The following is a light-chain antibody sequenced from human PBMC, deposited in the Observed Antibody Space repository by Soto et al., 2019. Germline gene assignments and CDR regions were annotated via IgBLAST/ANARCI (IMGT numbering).Light chain of an antibody. CDR3: QQYYSTPRT. J-gene: IGKJ1*01. CDR1: QSVLYSSNNKNY. CDR2: WAS. Sequence: DIVMTQSPDSLAVSLGERATINCKSSQSVLYSSNNKNYLAWYQQKPGQPPKLLIYWASTRESGVPYRFSGGGSGTDFTLTISSLQAEDVAVYYCQQYYSTPRTFGQGAKVEIK. V-gene: IGKV4-1*01.